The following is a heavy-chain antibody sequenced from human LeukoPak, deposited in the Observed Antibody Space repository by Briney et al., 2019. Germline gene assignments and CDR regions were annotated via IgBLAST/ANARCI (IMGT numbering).Heavy chain of an antibody. V-gene: IGHV1-69*13. J-gene: IGHJ4*02. D-gene: IGHD5-18*01. CDR2: IIPIFGTA. Sequence: ASVKVSCKASGYTFTSYAMNWVRQAPGQGLEWMGGIIPIFGTANYAQKFQGRVTITADESTSTAYMELSSLRSEDTAVYYCARGPHTAMVTEPAFDYWGQGTLVTVSS. CDR3: ARGPHTAMVTEPAFDY. CDR1: GYTFTSYA.